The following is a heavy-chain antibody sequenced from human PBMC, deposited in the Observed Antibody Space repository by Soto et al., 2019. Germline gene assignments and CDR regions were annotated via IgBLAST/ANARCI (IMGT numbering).Heavy chain of an antibody. CDR3: ARDEVDDYYYCMHV. CDR1: GDTFSSYA. D-gene: IGHD5-12*01. CDR2: IIPIFGST. J-gene: IGHJ6*03. Sequence: VKVSCKASGDTFSSYAISWVRQAPGQGLEWMGGIIPIFGSTSYAQKFQGRVTMTRDTSTSTAYMELSSLRSEDTAVYYCARDEVDDYYYCMHVWGKGTTVTVSS. V-gene: IGHV1-69*05.